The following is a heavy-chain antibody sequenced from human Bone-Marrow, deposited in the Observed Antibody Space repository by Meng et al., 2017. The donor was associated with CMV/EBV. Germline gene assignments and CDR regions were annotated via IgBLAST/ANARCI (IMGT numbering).Heavy chain of an antibody. D-gene: IGHD3-22*01. CDR1: GFTFSSYG. V-gene: IGHV3-30*19. CDR3: ARDSDSSGSHFDY. J-gene: IGHJ4*02. Sequence: GGSLRLSCAASGFTFSSYGMHWVRQAPGKGLEWVAVISYDGNNIYYTESVKGRFTISRDNSKNTLYLQMNSLRAEDTAVYYCARDSDSSGSHFDYWGQGTLVTVSS. CDR2: ISYDGNNI.